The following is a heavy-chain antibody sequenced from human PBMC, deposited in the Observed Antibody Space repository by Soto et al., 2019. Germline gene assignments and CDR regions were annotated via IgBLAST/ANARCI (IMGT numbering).Heavy chain of an antibody. D-gene: IGHD5-12*01. CDR3: ARELRGMGFYYGMDV. Sequence: QVQLVQSGAEVKKPGSSVKVSCKASGGTFSNYAINWVRQAPGQGLEWMGGIIPSYTENYAQKFQGRVTITGDESTSTAYMELSSLRSEDTAVYFCARELRGMGFYYGMDVWGQGTPVTVSS. J-gene: IGHJ6*02. V-gene: IGHV1-69*01. CDR2: IIPSYTE. CDR1: GGTFSNYA.